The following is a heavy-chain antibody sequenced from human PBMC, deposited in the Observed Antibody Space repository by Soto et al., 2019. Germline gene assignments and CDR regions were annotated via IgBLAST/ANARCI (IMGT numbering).Heavy chain of an antibody. J-gene: IGHJ4*02. CDR3: ARGLYDYVWGSYRQFDY. Sequence: QVQLQESGPGLVKLSETLSLTCTVSGGSVSSGSYYWSWIRQPPGKGLECIGCIYYSGSTNYNPSLKSRVTISVDTSKNQFSLKLRSVTAADTAVYYCARGLYDYVWGSYRQFDYWGQRTLVTVS. CDR2: IYYSGST. D-gene: IGHD3-16*02. V-gene: IGHV4-61*01. CDR1: GGSVSSGSYY.